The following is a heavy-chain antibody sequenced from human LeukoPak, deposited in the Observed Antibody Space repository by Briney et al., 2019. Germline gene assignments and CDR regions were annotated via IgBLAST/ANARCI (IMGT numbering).Heavy chain of an antibody. J-gene: IGHJ4*02. D-gene: IGHD1-26*01. CDR1: GDSVSSNSAA. Sequence: HSQTLSLTCAVSGDSVSSNSAAWNWIRQSPSRGLGWLGRTYYRSKWYNDYAGSVKSRITINPDTSKNQFSLQLNSVTPEDTAVYYCARDLESGSYEHYFDYWGQGTLVTVSS. CDR3: ARDLESGSYEHYFDY. V-gene: IGHV6-1*01. CDR2: TYYRSKWYN.